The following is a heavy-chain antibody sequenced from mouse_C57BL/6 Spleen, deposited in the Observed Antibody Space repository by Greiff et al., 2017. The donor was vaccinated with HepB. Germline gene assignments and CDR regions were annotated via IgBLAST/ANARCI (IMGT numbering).Heavy chain of an antibody. CDR1: GYTFTDYE. CDR3: TDDYDRDYAMDY. D-gene: IGHD2-4*01. J-gene: IGHJ4*01. V-gene: IGHV1-15*01. Sequence: VQGVESGAELVRPGASVTLSCKASGYTFTDYEMHWVKQTPVHGLEWIGAIDPETGGTAYNQKFKGKAILTADKSSSTAYMELRSLTSEDSAVYYCTDDYDRDYAMDYWGQGTSVTVSS. CDR2: IDPETGGT.